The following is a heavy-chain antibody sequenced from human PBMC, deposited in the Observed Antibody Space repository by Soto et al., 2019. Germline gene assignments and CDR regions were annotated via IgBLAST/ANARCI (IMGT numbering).Heavy chain of an antibody. Sequence: ASVKVSCKASGYTFTGYYMPWVRQAPGQGLEWMGWINPNSGGTNFAQKFQGRVTMTRDTSISTAYMELSRLRSDDTAVYYCARMATVTSDAFDIWGQGTMVTVSS. CDR2: INPNSGGT. J-gene: IGHJ3*02. V-gene: IGHV1-2*02. CDR3: ARMATVTSDAFDI. CDR1: GYTFTGYY. D-gene: IGHD4-17*01.